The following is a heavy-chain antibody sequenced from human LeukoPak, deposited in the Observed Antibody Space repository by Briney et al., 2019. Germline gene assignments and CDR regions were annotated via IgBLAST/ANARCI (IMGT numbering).Heavy chain of an antibody. Sequence: PSETLSLTCTVSGGSISSYYWSWIRQPPGKGLEWIGYIYYSGSTNYNPSLKSRVTISVDTSKNQFSLKLSSVTAADTAVYYCAREGGWRGQQDLWGQGTLVTVSS. CDR1: GGSISSYY. D-gene: IGHD6-19*01. V-gene: IGHV4-59*01. CDR3: AREGGWRGQQDL. CDR2: IYYSGST. J-gene: IGHJ4*02.